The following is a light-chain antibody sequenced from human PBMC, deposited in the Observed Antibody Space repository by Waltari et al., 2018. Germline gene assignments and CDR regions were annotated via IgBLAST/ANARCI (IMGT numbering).Light chain of an antibody. CDR1: SGHTNYQ. Sequence: QPVLSQPPSASASLGASVTLTGTLSSGHTNYQVGWYQQRPGQGRRFVMPGGTGWMVGSKGEWLPDRFPARGSGLNRDLTIKLIQDGDESDYHCGSDHGSGGSFVYVFGTGTKVTVL. J-gene: IGLJ1*01. CDR3: GSDHGSGGSFVYV. CDR2: GGTGWMVG. V-gene: IGLV9-49*01.